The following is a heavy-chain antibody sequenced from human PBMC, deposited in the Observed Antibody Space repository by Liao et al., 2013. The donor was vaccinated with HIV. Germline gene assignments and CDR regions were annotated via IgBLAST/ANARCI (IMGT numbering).Heavy chain of an antibody. CDR3: ARLRRFGED. V-gene: IGHV4-39*07. Sequence: QLQLQESGPGLVKPSETLSLTCTVSGGSISSSSYYWGWIRQPPGKGLEWIGSSYYSGSTYYNPSLKSRVTISVDTSKNQFSLKLTSVTAADTAVYYCARLRRFGEDWGQGTLVTVSS. J-gene: IGHJ4*02. CDR2: SYYSGST. CDR1: GGSISSSSYY. D-gene: IGHD3-10*01.